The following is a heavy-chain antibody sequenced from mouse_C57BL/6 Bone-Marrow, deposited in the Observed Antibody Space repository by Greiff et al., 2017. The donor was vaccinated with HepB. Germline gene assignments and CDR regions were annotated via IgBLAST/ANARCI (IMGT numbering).Heavy chain of an antibody. Sequence: QVQLQQPGAELVKPGASVKLSCKASGYTFTSYWMQWVKQRPGQGLEWIGEIDPSDSYTNYNQKFKGKATLTVDTSSSTAYMQLSSLTSEDSAVYYCARSCMGGPNFDYWGQGTTLTVSS. V-gene: IGHV1-50*01. CDR1: GYTFTSYW. CDR3: ARSCMGGPNFDY. CDR2: IDPSDSYT. J-gene: IGHJ2*01. D-gene: IGHD2-10*02.